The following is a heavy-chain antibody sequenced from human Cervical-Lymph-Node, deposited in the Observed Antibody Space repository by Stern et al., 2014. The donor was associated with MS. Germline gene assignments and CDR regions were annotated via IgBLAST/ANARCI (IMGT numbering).Heavy chain of an antibody. Sequence: VQLVESGAEVKKPGSSVKVSCKASGDTFRNYAVTWVRQAPGQGLECMGGIIPIFGTPNYAQKLQGRVTITADESMSTAYMELTSLRSEDTAVYYCARATLLGYCSSTNCPYAMDVWGQGTPVTVSS. CDR1: GDTFRNYA. V-gene: IGHV1-69*01. CDR2: IIPIFGTP. J-gene: IGHJ6*02. CDR3: ARATLLGYCSSTNCPYAMDV. D-gene: IGHD2-2*01.